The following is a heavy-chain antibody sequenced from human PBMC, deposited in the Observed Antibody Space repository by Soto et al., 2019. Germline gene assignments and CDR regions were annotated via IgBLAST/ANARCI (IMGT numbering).Heavy chain of an antibody. CDR3: ARDSLVSTMGFYYYSMDV. CDR1: GFPYRSYA. D-gene: IGHD3-16*01. V-gene: IGHV3-23*01. CDR2: ITGSGSKT. J-gene: IGHJ6*02. Sequence: GGSVRLSCTASGFPYRSYAMRWVRQAPGKGLEWVSIITGSGSKTHYADSVKGRYTISRDTSKDTLYLEIHSLRAEDTAVFYCARDSLVSTMGFYYYSMDVWGQGTTVTVYS.